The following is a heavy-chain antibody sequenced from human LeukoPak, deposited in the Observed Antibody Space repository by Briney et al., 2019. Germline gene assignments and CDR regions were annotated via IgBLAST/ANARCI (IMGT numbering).Heavy chain of an antibody. CDR3: APRGTTGSIDAEYFQH. Sequence: PGGSLRLSCAASGFTFSSYGMHWVRQAPGKGLEWVAVISYDGSNKYYADSVKGRFTISRDNSKNTLYLQMNSLRAEDTAVYYCAPRGTTGSIDAEYFQHWGQGTLVTVSS. V-gene: IGHV3-30*03. CDR1: GFTFSSYG. CDR2: ISYDGSNK. D-gene: IGHD7-27*01. J-gene: IGHJ1*01.